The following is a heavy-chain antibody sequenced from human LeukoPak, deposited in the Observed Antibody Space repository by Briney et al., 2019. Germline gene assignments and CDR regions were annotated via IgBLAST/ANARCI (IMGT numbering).Heavy chain of an antibody. J-gene: IGHJ5*02. V-gene: IGHV2-70*11. CDR1: GFSLSTSGMC. D-gene: IGHD3-10*01. CDR2: IDWDDDK. CDR3: ARMNYGSGSYPNWFDP. Sequence: ESGPTLVNPTQTLTLTCTFSGFSLSTSGMCVSWIRQPPGKALEWLARIDWDDDKYYSTSLKTRLTISKDTSKNQVVLTMTNMDPVDTATYYCARMNYGSGSYPNWFDPWGQGALVTVSS.